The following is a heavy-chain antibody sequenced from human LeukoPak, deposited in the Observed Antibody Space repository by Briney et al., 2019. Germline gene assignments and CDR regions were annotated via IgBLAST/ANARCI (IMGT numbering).Heavy chain of an antibody. CDR1: GFIFSHHG. Sequence: PGGSLRLSCATSGFIFSHHGMNWVRQAPGKGLGWVSGIRADAVTTYYADSVKGRFIISRDNSKNTVYLQMNSLSAEDAAVYYCAKGYYGDYAGFDYWGQGTLVTVSS. V-gene: IGHV3-23*01. CDR3: AKGYYGDYAGFDY. J-gene: IGHJ4*02. CDR2: IRADAVTT. D-gene: IGHD4-17*01.